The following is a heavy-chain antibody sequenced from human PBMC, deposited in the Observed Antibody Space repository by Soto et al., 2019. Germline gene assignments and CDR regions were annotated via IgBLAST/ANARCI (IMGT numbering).Heavy chain of an antibody. CDR3: VGRVGDSYREGSLQM. D-gene: IGHD5-12*01. Sequence: PSGTLSLTCTVSGGAISSGGYYWSWIRQHPGKGLEWIGYIYYSRSTYYNPSLKSRVTISVDTSKNQFSLKLSSVTAADTAVYYCVGRVGDSYREGSLQMWGQGTLVTVSS. V-gene: IGHV4-31*03. CDR2: IYYSRST. J-gene: IGHJ4*02. CDR1: GGAISSGGYY.